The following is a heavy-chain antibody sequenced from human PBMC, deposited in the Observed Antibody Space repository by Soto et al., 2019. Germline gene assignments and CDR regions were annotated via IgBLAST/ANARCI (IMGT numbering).Heavy chain of an antibody. CDR2: ISAYNGNT. CDR3: ARDFDYYDSSGYYYVDDY. V-gene: IGHV1-18*01. Sequence: GGSVKVYCKASGYTFTSYGISLVRRAPGQGLEWMGWISAYNGNTNYAQKLQGRVTMTTDTSTSTAYMELRRLGSDDTAVYYCARDFDYYDSSGYYYVDDYWGQGTLVTVSS. CDR1: GYTFTSYG. D-gene: IGHD3-22*01. J-gene: IGHJ4*02.